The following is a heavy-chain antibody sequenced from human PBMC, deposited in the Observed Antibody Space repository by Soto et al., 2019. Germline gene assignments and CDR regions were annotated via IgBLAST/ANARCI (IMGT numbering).Heavy chain of an antibody. J-gene: IGHJ6*02. CDR1: GLPVSTNY. CDR3: VRPLPSGQNYGMDV. V-gene: IGHV3-53*01. D-gene: IGHD3-10*01. Sequence: GSLRLSCAASGLPVSTNYMSWVRQAPGKGLEWASVIYNDGKTYYADSVKGRFTISRDASKNTLHLQMDSLRDEDTAVYYCVRPLPSGQNYGMDVWGQGTTVTVSS. CDR2: IYNDGKT.